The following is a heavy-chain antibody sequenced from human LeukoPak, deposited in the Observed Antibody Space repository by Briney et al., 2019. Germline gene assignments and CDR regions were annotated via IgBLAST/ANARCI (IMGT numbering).Heavy chain of an antibody. CDR3: ARDARGYSYGYTDY. V-gene: IGHV3-20*04. J-gene: IGHJ4*02. Sequence: PGGSLRLFCAASGFTFDDYGMSWVRQAPGKGLEWVSGINWNGGSTGYADSVKGRFTISRDNAKNSLYLQMNSLRAEDTALYYCARDARGYSYGYTDYWGQGTLVTVSS. CDR2: INWNGGST. CDR1: GFTFDDYG. D-gene: IGHD5-18*01.